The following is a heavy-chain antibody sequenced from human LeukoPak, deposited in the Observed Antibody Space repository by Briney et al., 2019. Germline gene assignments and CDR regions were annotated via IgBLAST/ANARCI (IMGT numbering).Heavy chain of an antibody. Sequence: ASETLSLTCTVSGGSVSSGRYYWSWIRQPPGKGLEWIGYIYYSGSTNYNPSLRRRVTISVDTSKNQFSLKLSSVTAADTAVYYCARGHDYGDYFWFDPWGQGTLVTVSS. V-gene: IGHV4-61*01. CDR2: IYYSGST. CDR1: GGSVSSGRYY. J-gene: IGHJ5*02. D-gene: IGHD4-17*01. CDR3: ARGHDYGDYFWFDP.